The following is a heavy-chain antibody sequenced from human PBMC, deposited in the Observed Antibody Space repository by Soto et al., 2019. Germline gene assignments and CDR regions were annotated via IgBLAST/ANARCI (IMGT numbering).Heavy chain of an antibody. D-gene: IGHD4-4*01. CDR2: VYYSGTT. CDR1: GGSIDSGDYY. J-gene: IGHJ5*02. Sequence: NPSETLSLTCTVSGGSIDSGDYYWSWIRQPPGKGLEWIGYVYYSGTTNYNPFLKSRVTLSLDKSKNQFSLKMNSVTAADTAVYYCARDVIASPNYLDPCGQGTMVTVYS. V-gene: IGHV4-61*08. CDR3: ARDVIASPNYLDP.